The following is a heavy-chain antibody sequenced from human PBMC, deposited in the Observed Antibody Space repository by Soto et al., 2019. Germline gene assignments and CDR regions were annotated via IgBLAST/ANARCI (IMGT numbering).Heavy chain of an antibody. Sequence: GGSLRLSCAVSGFKFKSYAMSWVRQAPGKGLEWVSVIYSGGSTYYADSVKGRFTISRDNSKNTLYLQMNSLRAEDTAVYYCARDLGSMAGYAFDIWGQGTMVTVSS. CDR2: IYSGGST. D-gene: IGHD3-10*01. CDR1: GFKFKSYA. CDR3: ARDLGSMAGYAFDI. J-gene: IGHJ3*02. V-gene: IGHV3-53*01.